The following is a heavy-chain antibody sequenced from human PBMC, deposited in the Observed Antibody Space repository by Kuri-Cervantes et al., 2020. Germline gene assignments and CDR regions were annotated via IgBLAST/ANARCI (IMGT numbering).Heavy chain of an antibody. CDR3: ARDALRENYYYYGMDV. CDR2: INHSGST. V-gene: IGHV4-34*09. Sequence: LRLSCAVYGGSFSGYYWSWIRQPPGKGLEWIGEINHSGSTNYNPSLKSRVTISVDTSKNQFSLKLSSVTAADTAVYYCARDALRENYYYYGMDVWGQGTTVTVSS. J-gene: IGHJ6*02. CDR1: GGSFSGYY. D-gene: IGHD5-24*01.